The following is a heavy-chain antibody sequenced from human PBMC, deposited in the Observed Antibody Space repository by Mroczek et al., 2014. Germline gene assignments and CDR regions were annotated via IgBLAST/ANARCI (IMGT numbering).Heavy chain of an antibody. J-gene: IGHJ5*02. Sequence: QVQLQQWGAGLFEAFGDPVPHLRCLWWVLQWLLLELDPPAPRKGLEWIGEINHSGSTNYNPSLKSRVTISVDTSKNQFSLKLSSVTAADTAVYYCARWVLESSSSHISVDPWGQGTLVTVSS. D-gene: IGHD6-13*01. V-gene: IGHV4-34*01. CDR1: WVLQWLL. CDR2: INHSGST. CDR3: ARWVLESSSSHISVDP.